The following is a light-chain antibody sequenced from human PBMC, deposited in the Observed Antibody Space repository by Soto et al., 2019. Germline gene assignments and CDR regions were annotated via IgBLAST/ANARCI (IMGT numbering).Light chain of an antibody. CDR3: PQYGSPPLFT. J-gene: IGKJ3*01. CDR1: QSVSSSY. V-gene: IGKV3-20*01. Sequence: EIVLTQSPGTLSLSPGERATLSCRAGQSVSSSYLAWYQQKPGQAPRLLIHGASSRATGIPDRIRGSVSGTDFTLTISRLEPEEFAVYYCPQYGSPPLFTFGPGTNVDI. CDR2: GAS.